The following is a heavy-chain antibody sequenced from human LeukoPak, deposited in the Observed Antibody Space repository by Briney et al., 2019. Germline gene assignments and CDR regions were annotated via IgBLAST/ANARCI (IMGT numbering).Heavy chain of an antibody. CDR2: IWYDGSNK. D-gene: IGHD5-12*01. CDR1: GFTFSSYG. J-gene: IGHJ3*02. Sequence: GGSLRLSCAASGFTFSSYGMHWVRQAPGKGLEWVAVIWYDGSNKYYADSVKGRFTISRDNSKNTLYLQMNSLRAVDTAVYYCARDRGAFDIWGQGTMVTVSS. V-gene: IGHV3-33*01. CDR3: ARDRGAFDI.